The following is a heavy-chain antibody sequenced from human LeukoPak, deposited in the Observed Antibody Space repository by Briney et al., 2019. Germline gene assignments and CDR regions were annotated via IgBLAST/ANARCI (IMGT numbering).Heavy chain of an antibody. D-gene: IGHD3-22*01. CDR1: RFTFSSYE. V-gene: IGHV3-48*03. J-gene: IGHJ4*02. CDR2: ISGSGIK. Sequence: PGGSLRLSCAASRFTFSSYEMNWVRQAPGKGLEWVSYISGSGIKHYADSVKGRFTISRDNAKNSLYLQMNSLRVEDTAVYYCASSDYYYTSFDSWGQGTLVTVSS. CDR3: ASSDYYYTSFDS.